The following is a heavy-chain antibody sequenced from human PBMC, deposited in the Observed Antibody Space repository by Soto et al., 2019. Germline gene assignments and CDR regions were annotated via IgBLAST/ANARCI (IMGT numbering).Heavy chain of an antibody. CDR1: GYTFTSYA. V-gene: IGHV1-3*01. CDR2: INAGNGKT. CDR3: ARDSGGMDV. Sequence: QVQLVQSGAEVKKPGASVKISCKTSGYTFTSYALHWVRQAPGQRLEWMGWINAGNGKTKYSQKFQGSVIITRDTSASTAYMELRSLRSEDTAVYYCARDSGGMDVWGQGTTVTVSS. J-gene: IGHJ6*02.